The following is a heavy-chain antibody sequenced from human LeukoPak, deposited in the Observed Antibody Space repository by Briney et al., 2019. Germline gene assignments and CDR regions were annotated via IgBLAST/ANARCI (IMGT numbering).Heavy chain of an antibody. Sequence: ASVKVSCKASGYTFTGYYMHWVRQAPGQGLDWMGRINPNSGGTNYAQKFQGRVTMTRNTSISTAYMELSGLRSDDTAVYYCARGGDYDAFDIWGQGTMVTVSS. D-gene: IGHD2-21*01. CDR2: INPNSGGT. V-gene: IGHV1-2*06. J-gene: IGHJ3*02. CDR1: GYTFTGYY. CDR3: ARGGDYDAFDI.